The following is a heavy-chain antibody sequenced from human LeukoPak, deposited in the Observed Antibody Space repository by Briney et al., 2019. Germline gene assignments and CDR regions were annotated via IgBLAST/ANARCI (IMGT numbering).Heavy chain of an antibody. V-gene: IGHV3-23*01. CDR3: ANHSDTAMVYAY. D-gene: IGHD5-18*01. CDR2: ISGSGSST. J-gene: IGHJ4*02. Sequence: GGSLRLSCAASGFTFSSYAMSWVRQAPGKGLEWVSGISGSGSSTYYADSVKGRLTISRDNSKNTLNLQMNSLRAEDTAVYYCANHSDTAMVYAYWGQGTLVTVSS. CDR1: GFTFSSYA.